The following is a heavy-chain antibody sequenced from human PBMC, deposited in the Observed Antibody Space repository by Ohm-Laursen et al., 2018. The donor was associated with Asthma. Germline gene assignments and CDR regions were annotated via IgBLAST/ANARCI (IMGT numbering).Heavy chain of an antibody. CDR2: IYYSGIT. Sequence: SWVRQAPGKGLEWIGYIYYSGITYSNPSLRSRVSISVDTSKNQFSLKLSPVTAADTAVYYCARGTFYYESTGYYFFDHWGQGALVTVSS. CDR3: ARGTFYYESTGYYFFDH. J-gene: IGHJ4*02. V-gene: IGHV4-31*02. D-gene: IGHD3-22*01.